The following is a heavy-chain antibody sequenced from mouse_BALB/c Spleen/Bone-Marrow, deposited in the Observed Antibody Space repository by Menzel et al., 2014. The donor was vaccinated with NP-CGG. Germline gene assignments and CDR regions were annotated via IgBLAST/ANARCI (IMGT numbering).Heavy chain of an antibody. CDR1: GYSFTSYW. CDR2: IHPSDTET. CDR3: ARLEGNYGSTFAY. D-gene: IGHD1-1*01. Sequence: VQLQQSGAELVRPGASVKLSCKASGYSFTSYWMNWVKQRPGQGLEWIGMIHPSDTETRLNQRFKDKATLTVDKSTSTAYMQLSSPTSEDSAVYYCARLEGNYGSTFAYWGQGTLVTVSA. V-gene: IGHV1-61*01. J-gene: IGHJ3*01.